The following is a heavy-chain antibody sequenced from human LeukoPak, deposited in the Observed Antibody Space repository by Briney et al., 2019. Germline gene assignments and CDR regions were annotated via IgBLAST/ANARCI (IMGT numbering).Heavy chain of an antibody. D-gene: IGHD5-18*01. J-gene: IGHJ4*02. CDR1: GFPFSSYA. CDR3: AKDLTSYGYFDY. V-gene: IGHV3-23*01. Sequence: GGSLRLSCAASGFPFSSYAMSWVRQAPGKGLEWVSAISGSGSSTYSADSVKGRFTISRDNSKNTLYLQMNSLRAEDTAVYYCAKDLTSYGYFDYWGQGTLVTVSS. CDR2: ISGSGSST.